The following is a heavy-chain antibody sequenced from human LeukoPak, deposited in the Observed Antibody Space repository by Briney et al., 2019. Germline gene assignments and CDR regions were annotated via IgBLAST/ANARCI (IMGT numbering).Heavy chain of an antibody. Sequence: SETLSPTCTVSGGSISSGGYYWSWIRQHPGKGLEWIGYIYYSGSTYYNPSLKSRVTISVDTSKNQFSLKLSSVTAADTAVYYCARTWGHGYSYDYWGQGTLVTVSS. D-gene: IGHD5-24*01. CDR2: IYYSGST. J-gene: IGHJ4*02. CDR3: ARTWGHGYSYDY. CDR1: GGSISSGGYY. V-gene: IGHV4-31*03.